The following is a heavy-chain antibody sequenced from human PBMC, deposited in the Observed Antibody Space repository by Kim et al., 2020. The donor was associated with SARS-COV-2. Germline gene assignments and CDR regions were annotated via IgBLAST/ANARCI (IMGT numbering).Heavy chain of an antibody. Sequence: SVTGRLTNSRDNAKHSLYLQRNSLRAEDTAVYYCARKEGYVGNLGAFDYWGQGTLVTVSS. J-gene: IGHJ4*02. CDR3: ARKEGYVGNLGAFDY. V-gene: IGHV3-21*01. D-gene: IGHD3-16*01.